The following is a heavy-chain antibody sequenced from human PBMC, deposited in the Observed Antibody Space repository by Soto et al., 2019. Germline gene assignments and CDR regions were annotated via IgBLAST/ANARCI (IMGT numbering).Heavy chain of an antibody. CDR1: GGSLSGSY. D-gene: IGHD2-15*01. CDR2: IHHSGST. CDR3: ASPGYCSDGTCYPDY. V-gene: IGHV4-34*01. Sequence: QVQLQQWGAGLLKPSETLSLTCAVYGGSLSGSYWSWIRQPPGTGLEWIGEIHHSGSTHYNPSLKSRVTLSVDTSKHQFSLKLNSVTAADTAVYYCASPGYCSDGTCYPDYWGQGTLVTVSS. J-gene: IGHJ4*02.